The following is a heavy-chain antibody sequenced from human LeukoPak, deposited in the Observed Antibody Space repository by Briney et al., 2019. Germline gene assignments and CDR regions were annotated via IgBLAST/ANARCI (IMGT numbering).Heavy chain of an antibody. CDR1: GYTFNRYG. CDR2: INVYNGKT. D-gene: IGHD3-9*01. V-gene: IGHV1-18*01. CDR3: ARGSGPVYNLLTGKRYFDY. J-gene: IGHJ4*02. Sequence: ASVKVSCKASGYTFNRYGISWVRQAPGQGLEWMGWINVYNGKTDYAQKLQGRVTMTTDTSTSTANMELRSLRSEDTAVYYCARGSGPVYNLLTGKRYFDYWGQGTLLTVSS.